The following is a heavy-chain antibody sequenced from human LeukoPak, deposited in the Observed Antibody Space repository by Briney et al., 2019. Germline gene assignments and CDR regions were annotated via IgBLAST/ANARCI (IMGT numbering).Heavy chain of an antibody. CDR2: ISSSSSYI. J-gene: IGHJ4*02. CDR1: GFTFSSYS. CDR3: ARSWSLDYDSSDNHIPD. D-gene: IGHD3-22*01. V-gene: IGHV3-21*04. Sequence: GGSLRLSCAASGFTFSSYSMNWVRQAPGKGLEWVSSISSSSSYIYYADSVKGRFTISRDNAKNSLYLQMNSLRAEDTAVYYCARSWSLDYDSSDNHIPDWGQGTLVTVSS.